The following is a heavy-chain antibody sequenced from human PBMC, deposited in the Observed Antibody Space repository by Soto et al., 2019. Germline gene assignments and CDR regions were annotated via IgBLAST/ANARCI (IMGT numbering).Heavy chain of an antibody. CDR1: GVTFSSYA. Sequence: VCMQLSCSSSGVTFSSYAMSWVRQAPGTGLEWVSIITSDGRTYYADSVKGRFTISRDNSKNTVYLQMNSLRAEDTAVYYCAKDYSTVTTDPLSVVLFDYWGQGALVNVSS. D-gene: IGHD4-17*01. J-gene: IGHJ4*02. CDR3: AKDYSTVTTDPLSVVLFDY. CDR2: ITSDGRT. V-gene: IGHV3-23*01.